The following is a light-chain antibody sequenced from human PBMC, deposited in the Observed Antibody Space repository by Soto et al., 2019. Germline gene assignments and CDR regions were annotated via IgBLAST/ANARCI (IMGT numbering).Light chain of an antibody. CDR2: WAS. CDR3: QQYYSTRT. Sequence: IVMTQSADSLAVSLCERATINCKSSQSVLYSSNNKNYLAWYQQKPGQPPKLLIYWASTRESGVPDRFSGSGSGTDFTLTISSLQAEDVAVYYCQQYYSTRTFGQGTKVDIK. CDR1: QSVLYSSNNKNY. J-gene: IGKJ1*01. V-gene: IGKV4-1*01.